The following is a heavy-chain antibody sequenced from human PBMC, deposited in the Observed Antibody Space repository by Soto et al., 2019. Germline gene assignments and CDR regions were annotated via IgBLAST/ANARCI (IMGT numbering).Heavy chain of an antibody. V-gene: IGHV4-59*11. J-gene: IGHJ5*02. Sequence: QVQLPESGPGLVKPSETLSLTCTVSGDSISSHYWSWIRQPPGKGLEWIGHIYHSGGTRYNPSLRSRVTISVDTSKNQFSLKLRSVTAADTAVYYCAKNVAVAGFCLDPWGQGILVTVSS. D-gene: IGHD6-19*01. CDR3: AKNVAVAGFCLDP. CDR2: IYHSGGT. CDR1: GDSISSHY.